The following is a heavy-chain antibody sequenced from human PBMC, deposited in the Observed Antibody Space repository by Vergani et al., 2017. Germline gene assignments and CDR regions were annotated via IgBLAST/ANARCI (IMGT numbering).Heavy chain of an antibody. CDR2: IYWNDDK. Sequence: ITFKESGPTLVKPTQTLTLTCTFSVFSLSTSGVGVGWIRQPPAKALEWLALIYWNDDKRYSPSLKSRLTITKDTSKNQVVLTMTNMDPVDTATYYVAHSRYSSGWYSWYFDLWGRGTLVTVSS. CDR1: VFSLSTSGVG. CDR3: AHSRYSSGWYSWYFDL. D-gene: IGHD6-19*01. V-gene: IGHV2-5*01. J-gene: IGHJ2*01.